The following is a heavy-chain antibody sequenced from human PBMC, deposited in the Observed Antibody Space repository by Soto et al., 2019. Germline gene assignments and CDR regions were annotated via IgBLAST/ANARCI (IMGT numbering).Heavy chain of an antibody. CDR2: IKQDGSEK. CDR1: VFTFISYW. V-gene: IGHV3-7*03. D-gene: IGHD1-1*01. J-gene: IGHJ5*02. Sequence: GWSLRLSCASSVFTFISYWMSWVRQAPGKGLEWVANIKQDGSEKYYVDSVKGRFTISRDNAKNSLYLQMNSLRAEDTAVYYCARANWNSPLGFDPWGQGTLVTVSS. CDR3: ARANWNSPLGFDP.